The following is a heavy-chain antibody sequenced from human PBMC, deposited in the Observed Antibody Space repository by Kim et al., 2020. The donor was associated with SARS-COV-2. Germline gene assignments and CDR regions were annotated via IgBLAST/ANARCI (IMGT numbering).Heavy chain of an antibody. D-gene: IGHD5-18*01. Sequence: SETLSLTCAVSGGSISSSSYYWGWLRQPPGKGLEWIGNIYYSGTTYYNPSLKSRVTISVDTSKNPFSLKLSSVTAADTAVYYCGRYGYTFGSHFDSWGQGTLVTVSS. CDR1: GGSISSSSYY. J-gene: IGHJ4*02. CDR2: IYYSGTT. CDR3: GRYGYTFGSHFDS. V-gene: IGHV4-39*07.